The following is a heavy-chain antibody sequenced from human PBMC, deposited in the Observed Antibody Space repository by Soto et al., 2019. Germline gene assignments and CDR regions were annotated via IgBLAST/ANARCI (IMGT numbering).Heavy chain of an antibody. CDR2: IKQDGSEE. CDR1: GFTFSSYW. CDR3: ARIAASGRGWDV. J-gene: IGHJ6*02. Sequence: EVQLVESGGGLGQPGWSLRLSCVDSGFTFSSYWMSWVRQAPVKGLEWVGNIKQDGSEENYVDSVKGRFTISRDNAKNSMYLQMNSLRAEDTAVYYCARIAASGRGWDVWGQGTTVVVSS. D-gene: IGHD6-13*01. V-gene: IGHV3-7*01.